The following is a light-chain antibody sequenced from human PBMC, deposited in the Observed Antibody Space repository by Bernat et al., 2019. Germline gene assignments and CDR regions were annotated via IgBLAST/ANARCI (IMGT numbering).Light chain of an antibody. Sequence: DIQMTQSPSTLSASVGDRVTITCRASQTISSWLAWYQQRPGKAPNLLIHKASSLQSGVPSRFSGSGSGTEFTLTISSLQPDDSATYYCQQYNSYSATFGQGTKVGIK. CDR3: QQYNSYSAT. V-gene: IGKV1-5*03. CDR2: KAS. J-gene: IGKJ1*01. CDR1: QTISSW.